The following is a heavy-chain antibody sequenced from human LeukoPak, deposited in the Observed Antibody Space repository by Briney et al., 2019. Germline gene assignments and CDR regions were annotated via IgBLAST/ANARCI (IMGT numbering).Heavy chain of an antibody. CDR2: ISGNSGAI. V-gene: IGHV3-48*01. J-gene: IGHJ4*02. Sequence: GGSLRLSCEASGFPFANYRMNWVRQAPGKGLECLSHISGNSGAIYYADSVRGRFTVSRDNAKNSLYLQMDSLRVEDTAVYYCTRENYYVADYWGQGTLVTVSS. CDR3: TRENYYVADY. CDR1: GFPFANYR. D-gene: IGHD3-22*01.